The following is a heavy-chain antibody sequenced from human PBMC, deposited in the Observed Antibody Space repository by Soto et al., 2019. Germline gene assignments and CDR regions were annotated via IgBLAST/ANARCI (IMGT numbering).Heavy chain of an antibody. D-gene: IGHD3-3*01. CDR3: AREENFGVVIITRYYYYYGMDV. J-gene: IGHJ6*02. CDR1: GYTFTGYY. CDR2: INPNSGGT. V-gene: IGHV1-2*04. Sequence: ASVKVSCKASGYTFTGYYMHWVRQAPGQGLEWMGWINPNSGGTNYAQKFQGWVTMTRDTSISTAYMELSRLRSDDTAVYYCAREENFGVVIITRYYYYYGMDVWGQGTTVTLTS.